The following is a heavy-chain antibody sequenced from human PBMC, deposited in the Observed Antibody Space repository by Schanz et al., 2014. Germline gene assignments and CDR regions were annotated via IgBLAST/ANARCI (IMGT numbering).Heavy chain of an antibody. CDR2: ISSSSSTI. V-gene: IGHV3-48*02. CDR1: GFTFSDYY. CDR3: ARGGATRFDY. Sequence: EVQVVESGGGLVQPGGSLRLSCAASGFTFSDYYMNWIRQAPGKGLEWVSYISSSSSTIYYADSVKGRFTISRDNAKNSLYLQMNSLRDEDTAVYYCARGGATRFDYWGQGTLVTVSS. J-gene: IGHJ4*02. D-gene: IGHD1-26*01.